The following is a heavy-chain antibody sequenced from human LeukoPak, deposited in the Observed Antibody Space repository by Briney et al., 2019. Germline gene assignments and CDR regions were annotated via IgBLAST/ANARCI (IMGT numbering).Heavy chain of an antibody. CDR3: ARGTGRGYSYGYYGAFDI. V-gene: IGHV3-48*01. J-gene: IGHJ3*02. D-gene: IGHD5-18*01. Sequence: GGSLRLSCAASGFTFRSYRMNEVRQPPGEARVEWAYISKCRSTIYYAESVKGRLTISRDNAKNSLYLHINSLRAEDTAVYYCARGTGRGYSYGYYGAFDIWGQGTMVTVSS. CDR2: ISKCRSTI. CDR1: GFTFRSYR.